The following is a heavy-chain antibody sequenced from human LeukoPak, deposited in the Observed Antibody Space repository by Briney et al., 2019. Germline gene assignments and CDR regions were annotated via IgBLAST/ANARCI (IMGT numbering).Heavy chain of an antibody. CDR3: AREIFAYGDYVFPFDY. J-gene: IGHJ4*02. V-gene: IGHV1-18*01. D-gene: IGHD4-17*01. Sequence: ASVKVSCKASGYTFTSYGISWVRQAPGQGLEWMGWISAYNYNTNYAQKLQGRVTMTTDTSTSTAYMELRSLRSDDTAVYYCAREIFAYGDYVFPFDYWGQGTLVTVSS. CDR2: ISAYNYNT. CDR1: GYTFTSYG.